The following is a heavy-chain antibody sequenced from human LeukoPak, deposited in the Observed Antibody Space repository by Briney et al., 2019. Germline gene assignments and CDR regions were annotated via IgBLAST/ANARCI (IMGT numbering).Heavy chain of an antibody. CDR3: AKKGGNDILTGYRY. Sequence: PGGSLRLSCAASGFTFSNYAMSWVRQAPGKGLEWVSSISGIGGGTYCADSVKGRFSISRDNSKNTLYLQMNSLRAEDTAVYYCAKKGGNDILTGYRYWGQGTLVTVSP. V-gene: IGHV3-23*01. CDR1: GFTFSNYA. CDR2: ISGIGGGT. D-gene: IGHD3-9*01. J-gene: IGHJ4*02.